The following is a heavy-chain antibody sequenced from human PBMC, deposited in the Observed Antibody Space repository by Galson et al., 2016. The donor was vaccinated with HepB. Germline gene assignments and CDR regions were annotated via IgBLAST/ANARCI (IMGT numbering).Heavy chain of an antibody. CDR3: ARASIVGATSGFDF. D-gene: IGHD1-26*01. V-gene: IGHV3-9*01. Sequence: SLRLSCAASGFTFDDYAMHWVRQPPGKGLEWVSSINWNGGIVHYADSVKGRFTISRDNSKNTLYLQMNSLRAEDTAVYSCARASIVGATSGFDFWGQGTLVTVSS. J-gene: IGHJ4*02. CDR1: GFTFDDYA. CDR2: INWNGGIV.